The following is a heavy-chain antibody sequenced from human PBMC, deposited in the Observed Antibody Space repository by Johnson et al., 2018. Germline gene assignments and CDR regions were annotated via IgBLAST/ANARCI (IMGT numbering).Heavy chain of an antibody. CDR3: ARDYSSGWPHPYYYYYMDV. D-gene: IGHD6-25*01. CDR1: GGSLSSTNW. Sequence: VQLQESGPGLVKPSGTLSLTCAVSGGSLSSTNWWSWVRQPPGKGLAWIGEIYHSGTNYYHTSLTRRVTISVHKPKNHFSLMLTSVPAADTAVSYCARDYSSGWPHPYYYYYMDVWGKGTTGTVSS. J-gene: IGHJ6*03. V-gene: IGHV4-4*02. CDR2: IYHSGTN.